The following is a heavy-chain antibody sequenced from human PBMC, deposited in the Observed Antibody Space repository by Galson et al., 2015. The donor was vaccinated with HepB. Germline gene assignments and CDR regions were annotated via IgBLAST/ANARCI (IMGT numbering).Heavy chain of an antibody. CDR2: ISYDGSNK. Sequence: SLRLSCAASGFTFSSYGMHWVRQAPGKGLEWVAVISYDGSNKYYADSVKGRFTISRDNSKNTLYLQMNSLRAEDTAVYYCASQPGGSGSYYNSHYYYYYGMDVWGQGTTVTVSS. V-gene: IGHV3-30*03. J-gene: IGHJ6*02. CDR1: GFTFSSYG. CDR3: ASQPGGSGSYYNSHYYYYYGMDV. D-gene: IGHD3-10*01.